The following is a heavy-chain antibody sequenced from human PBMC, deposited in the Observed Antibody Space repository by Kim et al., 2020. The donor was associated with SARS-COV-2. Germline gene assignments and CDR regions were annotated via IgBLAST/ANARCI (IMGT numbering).Heavy chain of an antibody. V-gene: IGHV4-59*01. Sequence: SETLSLTCTVSGGSISSYYWSWIRQPPGKGLEWIGYIYYSGSTNYNPSLKSRVTISVDTSKNQFSLKLSSVTAADTAVYYCASYYYDSSGYPERYFQHWGQGTLVTVSS. CDR3: ASYYYDSSGYPERYFQH. D-gene: IGHD3-22*01. CDR1: GGSISSYY. J-gene: IGHJ1*01. CDR2: IYYSGST.